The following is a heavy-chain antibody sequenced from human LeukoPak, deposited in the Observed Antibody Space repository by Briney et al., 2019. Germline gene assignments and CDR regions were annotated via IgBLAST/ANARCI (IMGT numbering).Heavy chain of an antibody. D-gene: IGHD1-26*01. CDR2: IYTSGST. V-gene: IGHV4-4*07. CDR3: ARDSTVFLVGATIDAFDI. J-gene: IGHJ3*02. CDR1: GGSISSYY. Sequence: SETLSLTCTVSGGSISSYYWSWIRQPAGKGLEWIGRIYTSGSTNYNPSLKSRATMSVDTSKNQFSLKLSSVTAADTAVYYCARDSTVFLVGATIDAFDIWGQGTMVTVSS.